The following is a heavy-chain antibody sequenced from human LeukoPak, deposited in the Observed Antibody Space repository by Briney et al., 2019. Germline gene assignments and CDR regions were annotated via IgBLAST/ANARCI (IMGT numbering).Heavy chain of an antibody. Sequence: PGGSLRLSCAASGFTFSSYAMSWVRQAPGKGLEWVSAISGSGGSTYYADSVKGRFTISRDNSKNTLYLQMNSLRAEDTAVYYCAKGRGRAAAGPDWFDPWGQGTLVTVSS. J-gene: IGHJ5*02. V-gene: IGHV3-23*01. CDR3: AKGRGRAAAGPDWFDP. CDR1: GFTFSSYA. CDR2: ISGSGGST. D-gene: IGHD6-13*01.